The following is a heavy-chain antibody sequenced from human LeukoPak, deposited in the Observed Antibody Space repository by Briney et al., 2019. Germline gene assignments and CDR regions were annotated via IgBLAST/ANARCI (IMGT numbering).Heavy chain of an antibody. CDR2: ISASGDST. J-gene: IGHJ6*02. CDR1: GFTFSSYA. CDR3: AKGGVGIYGMDV. D-gene: IGHD1-26*01. V-gene: IGHV3-23*01. Sequence: GGSLRLSCAASGFTFSSYAMSWVRQAPGKGLEWVSAISASGDSTYYADSVKGRFTISRDNSKNTLYLQMNSLRAEDTAVYYCAKGGVGIYGMDVWGQGTTVTVPS.